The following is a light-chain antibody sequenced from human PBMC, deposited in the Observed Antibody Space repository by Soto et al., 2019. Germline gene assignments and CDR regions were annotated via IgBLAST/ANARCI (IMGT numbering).Light chain of an antibody. CDR3: QQVSGYPLS. J-gene: IGKJ4*01. V-gene: IGKV1-9*01. Sequence: DIQVTQSPSTLSGSVGDRVTITCRASQSISSWLAWYQQEPGKAPKLLIYAASTLQSGVPSRFSGSASGTEFTLTISSLQPEDFATYYCQQVSGYPLSFGGGTKVDIK. CDR2: AAS. CDR1: QSISSW.